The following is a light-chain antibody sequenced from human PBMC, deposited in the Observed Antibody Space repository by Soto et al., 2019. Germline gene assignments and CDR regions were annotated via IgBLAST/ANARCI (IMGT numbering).Light chain of an antibody. CDR1: QSLLHSNGYNY. V-gene: IGKV2-28*01. J-gene: IGKJ1*01. Sequence: DIVMTQSPLSLSVTPGEPASISCRSSQSLLHSNGYNYLDWYLQKPGQSPQLLIYLGSNRASGVPDRFSGSGSGTDFTLKISRVEAEDVGVYYCMQALQTWTFGQVTMVEIK. CDR3: MQALQTWT. CDR2: LGS.